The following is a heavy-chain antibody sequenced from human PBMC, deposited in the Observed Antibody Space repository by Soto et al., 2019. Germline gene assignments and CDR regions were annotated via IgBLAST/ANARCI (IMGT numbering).Heavy chain of an antibody. J-gene: IGHJ4*02. CDR3: ARALREGLPIYYFDS. D-gene: IGHD1-26*01. Sequence: SGPTLVNPTETLTLTCTVSGFSLSKARMGVSWIRQPPGKALEWLAHIFWNDERSYNTSLKSRLTISRDTSKSQVVLTMTNVDPVDTGTYFCARALREGLPIYYFDSWGQGSLVTVSS. CDR2: IFWNDER. V-gene: IGHV2-26*01. CDR1: GFSLSKARMG.